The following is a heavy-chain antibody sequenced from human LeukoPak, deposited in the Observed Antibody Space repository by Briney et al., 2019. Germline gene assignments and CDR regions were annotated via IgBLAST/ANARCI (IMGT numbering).Heavy chain of an antibody. D-gene: IGHD3-10*01. CDR2: NDWDDDN. J-gene: IGHJ3*02. V-gene: IGHV2-70*04. CDR1: GFALRTRGMR. Sequence: SGPALVKPTQTLTLTCTFSGFALRTRGMRVDWIRQPPGKALDRLSRNDWDDDNFYSTSLKTRLTISKDTSKNQVVLTMTNMDPVDTATYYCARELEVRGEHAFDIWGQGTMVTVSS. CDR3: ARELEVRGEHAFDI.